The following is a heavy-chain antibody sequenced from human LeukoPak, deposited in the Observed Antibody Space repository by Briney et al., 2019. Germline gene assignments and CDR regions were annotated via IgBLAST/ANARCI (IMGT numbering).Heavy chain of an antibody. CDR2: IIPIFGTA. D-gene: IGHD1-26*01. CDR3: AREGVWELPNWFDP. V-gene: IGHV1-69*05. J-gene: IGHJ5*02. CDR1: GGTFSSYA. Sequence: ASVKVSCQASGGTFSSYAISWVRQAPGQGLEWMGRIIPIFGTANYAQKFQGRVTITTDESTSTAYMELSSLRSEDTAVYYCAREGVWELPNWFDPWGQGTLVTVSS.